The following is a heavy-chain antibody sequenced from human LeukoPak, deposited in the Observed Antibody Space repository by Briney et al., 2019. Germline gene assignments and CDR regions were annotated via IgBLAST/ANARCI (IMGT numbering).Heavy chain of an antibody. CDR3: ARSRGYYYYYGMDV. J-gene: IGHJ6*02. CDR1: GGSFSGYY. D-gene: IGHD6-19*01. V-gene: IGHV4-34*01. Sequence: SETLSLTCAVYGGSFSGYYWSWIRQPPGKGPEWIGEINHSGSTNYNPSLKSRVTISVDTSKNQFSLKLSSVTAADTAVYYCARSRGYYYYYGMDVWGQGTTVTVSS. CDR2: INHSGST.